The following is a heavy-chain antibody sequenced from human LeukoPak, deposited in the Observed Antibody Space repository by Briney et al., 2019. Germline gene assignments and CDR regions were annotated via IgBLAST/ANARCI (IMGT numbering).Heavy chain of an antibody. CDR3: ARLVGATTVDY. J-gene: IGHJ4*02. CDR2: ISYDGSNK. CDR1: GYTFTSYA. V-gene: IGHV3-30*14. Sequence: SCKASGYTFTSYAMYWVRQAPGKGLEGVAVISYDGSNKYYADSVKGRFTISRDNSKNTLYLQMNSLRAEDTAVYYCARLVGATTVDYWGQGTLVTVSS. D-gene: IGHD1-26*01.